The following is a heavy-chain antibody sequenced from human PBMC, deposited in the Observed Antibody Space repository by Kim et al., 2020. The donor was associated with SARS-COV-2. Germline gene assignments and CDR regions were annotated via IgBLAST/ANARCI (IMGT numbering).Heavy chain of an antibody. V-gene: IGHV3-74*01. J-gene: IGHJ6*02. CDR2: INSDGSST. CDR1: GFTFSSYW. CDR3: AREQQQLVHYYYGMDV. D-gene: IGHD6-13*01. Sequence: GGSLRLSCAASGFTFSSYWMHWVRQAPGKGLVWVSRINSDGSSTSYADSVKGRFTISRDNAKNTLYLQMNSLRAEDTAVYYCAREQQQLVHYYYGMDVWGQGTTVTVSS.